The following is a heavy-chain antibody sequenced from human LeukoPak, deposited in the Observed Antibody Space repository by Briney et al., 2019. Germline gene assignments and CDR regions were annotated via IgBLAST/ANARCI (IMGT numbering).Heavy chain of an antibody. J-gene: IGHJ4*02. D-gene: IGHD1-26*01. CDR1: GGSFSGYY. CDR3: ASLSLKVGARHFDY. V-gene: IGHV4-34*01. Sequence: SETLSLTCAVYGGSFSGYYWSWIRQPPGKGLEWIGEINHSGSTNYNPPLKSRVTISVDTSKNQFSLKLSSVTAADTAVDYCASLSLKVGARHFDYWGQGTLVTVSS. CDR2: INHSGST.